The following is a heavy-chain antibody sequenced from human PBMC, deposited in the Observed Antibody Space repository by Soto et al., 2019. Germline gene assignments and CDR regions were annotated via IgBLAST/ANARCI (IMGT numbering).Heavy chain of an antibody. J-gene: IGHJ6*02. CDR1: GYTFTGYY. CDR3: ARMYDFWSGYYRYYYYGMDV. Sequence: ASVKVSCKASGYTFTGYYMHWVRQAPGQGLEWMGWINPNSGGTNYAQKFQGWVTMTRDTSISTAYMELSRLRSDDTAVYYCARMYDFWSGYYRYYYYGMDVWGQGTTVTVSS. D-gene: IGHD3-3*01. CDR2: INPNSGGT. V-gene: IGHV1-2*04.